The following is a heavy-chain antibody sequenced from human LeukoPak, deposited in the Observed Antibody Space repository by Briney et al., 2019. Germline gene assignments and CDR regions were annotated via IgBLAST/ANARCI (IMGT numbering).Heavy chain of an antibody. V-gene: IGHV4-61*02. CDR2: IYSSGST. CDR3: ASGYDYMAQDY. CDR1: GGSISSGSYY. Sequence: SETLSLTCTVSGGSISSGSYYWSWIRQPAGKGLEWIGRIYSSGSTNYNPSLKSRVTISVDTSKNQFSLKLSSVTASDTAMYYCASGYDYMAQDYWGQGTLVTVST. D-gene: IGHD5-12*01. J-gene: IGHJ4*02.